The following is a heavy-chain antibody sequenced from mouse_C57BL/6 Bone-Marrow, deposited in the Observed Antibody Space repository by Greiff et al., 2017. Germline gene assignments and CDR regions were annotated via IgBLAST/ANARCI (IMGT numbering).Heavy chain of an antibody. J-gene: IGHJ1*03. CDR2: FYPGSGSI. Sequence: VQLVESGAELVKPGASVKLSCKASGYTFTEYTIHWVKQRSGQGLEWIGWFYPGSGSIKYNEKFKDKATLTADKSSSTVYMELSRLTSEDSAVXFGARHEDGYYFYWYFDVWGTGTTVTVSS. D-gene: IGHD2-3*01. CDR3: ARHEDGYYFYWYFDV. V-gene: IGHV1-62-2*01. CDR1: GYTFTEYT.